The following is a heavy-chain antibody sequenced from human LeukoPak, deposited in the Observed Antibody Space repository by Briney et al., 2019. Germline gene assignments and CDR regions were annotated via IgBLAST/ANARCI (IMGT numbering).Heavy chain of an antibody. J-gene: IGHJ6*02. D-gene: IGHD2-2*02. Sequence: ASVKVSCKASGYTFTGYYMHWVRQAPGQGLEWMGWINPNSGGTNYAQKFQGRVTMTRDTSISTAYMELSRLRSDDTAVYYCARDPTTYCSSTSCYSGYYYGMDVWGQGTTVTVSS. CDR1: GYTFTGYY. V-gene: IGHV1-2*02. CDR2: INPNSGGT. CDR3: ARDPTTYCSSTSCYSGYYYGMDV.